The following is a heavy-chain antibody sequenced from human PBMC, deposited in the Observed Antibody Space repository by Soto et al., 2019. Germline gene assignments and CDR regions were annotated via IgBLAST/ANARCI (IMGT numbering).Heavy chain of an antibody. D-gene: IGHD2-15*01. CDR3: AMVVAASPGGYYYYGMDV. CDR1: GYTFTGYY. V-gene: IGHV1-2*02. CDR2: INPNSGGT. Sequence: ASVKVSCKASGYTFTGYYMQWVRQAPGQGLEWMGWINPNSGGTNYAQKFQGRVTMTRDTSISTAYMELSRLRSDDTAVYYCAMVVAASPGGYYYYGMDVWGQGTTVTGSS. J-gene: IGHJ6*02.